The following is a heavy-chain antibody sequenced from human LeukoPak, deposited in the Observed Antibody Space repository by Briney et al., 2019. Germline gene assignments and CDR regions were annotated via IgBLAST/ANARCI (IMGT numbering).Heavy chain of an antibody. D-gene: IGHD3-22*01. CDR3: ALPGYDSSGYYYFDY. V-gene: IGHV3-30-3*01. Sequence: GGSLRLSCAASGFTFSSYAMHWVRQAPGKGLEWGAVISYDGSNKYYADSVKGRFTISRDNSKNTLYLQMNSLRAEDTAVYYCALPGYDSSGYYYFDYWGQGTLVTVSS. J-gene: IGHJ4*02. CDR1: GFTFSSYA. CDR2: ISYDGSNK.